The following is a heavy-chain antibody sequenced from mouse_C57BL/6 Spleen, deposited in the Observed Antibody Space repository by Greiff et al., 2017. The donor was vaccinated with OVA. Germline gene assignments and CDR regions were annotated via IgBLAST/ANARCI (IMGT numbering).Heavy chain of an antibody. CDR2: ILPSIGRT. J-gene: IGHJ3*01. CDR1: DSEVFPIAY. Sequence: QVQLQQSGSELRSPGSSVKLSCKDFDSEVFPIAYMSWVRQKPGHGFEWIGGILPSIGRTIYGEKFEDKATLDADTLSNTAYLELNSLTSEDSAIYYCARGYGSSYWAWFAYWGQGTLVTVSA. V-gene: IGHV15-2*01. CDR3: ARGYGSSYWAWFAY. D-gene: IGHD1-1*01.